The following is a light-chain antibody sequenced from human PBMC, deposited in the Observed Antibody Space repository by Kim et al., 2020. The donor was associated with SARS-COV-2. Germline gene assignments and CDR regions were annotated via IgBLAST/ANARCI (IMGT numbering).Light chain of an antibody. Sequence: EIVLTQSPGTLSLSPGERATLSCRASQTVNNNYLAWYQHKPGQAPKVLIYSTSTRATDVPDRFSGTGSGTDFTLTISRLGPEDFAVYYCRQYGSSPPYTFGQGTKLEI. CDR3: RQYGSSPPYT. V-gene: IGKV3-20*01. CDR2: STS. J-gene: IGKJ2*01. CDR1: QTVNNNY.